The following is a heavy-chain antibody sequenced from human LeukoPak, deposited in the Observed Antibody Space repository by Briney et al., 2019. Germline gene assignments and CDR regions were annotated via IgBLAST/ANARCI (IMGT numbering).Heavy chain of an antibody. J-gene: IGHJ3*02. CDR3: ARLMRDSSGYRGAFDI. Sequence: SVKVSCKASGGTFSSYAISWVRQAPGQGLEWMGGIIPIFGTANYAQKFQGRVTITADESTSTAYMELSSLRSEDTAVYYCARLMRDSSGYRGAFDIWGQGTMVTVSS. V-gene: IGHV1-69*13. D-gene: IGHD3-22*01. CDR2: IIPIFGTA. CDR1: GGTFSSYA.